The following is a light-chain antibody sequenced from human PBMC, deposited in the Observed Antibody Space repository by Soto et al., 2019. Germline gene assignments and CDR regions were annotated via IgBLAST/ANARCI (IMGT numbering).Light chain of an antibody. CDR2: DVS. J-gene: IGLJ1*01. CDR3: SSYTSSSTYV. Sequence: QSALTQPDSVSGSPGQSITISCPGTSSDVGGYNYVSWYQQHPGKAPKLMIYDVSTRPSGVANRFSRSKSGHTASLTISGLQAEDASDYCCSSYTSSSTYVFGTGTKLTV. CDR1: SSDVGGYNY. V-gene: IGLV2-14*01.